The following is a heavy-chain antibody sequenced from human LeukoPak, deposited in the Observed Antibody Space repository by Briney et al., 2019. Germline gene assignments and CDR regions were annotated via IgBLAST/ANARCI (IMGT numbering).Heavy chain of an antibody. CDR2: IDPTDSYT. J-gene: IGHJ4*02. V-gene: IGHV5-10-1*01. CDR1: GYSFTTYW. CDR3: ATLGSISV. D-gene: IGHD1-26*01. Sequence: GESLRISCKCSGYSFTTYWISWVRQMPGKGLEWMGKIDPTDSYTNYSPSFQGRVTISADKSISTAYLQWSSLQASDTAMYYCATLGSISVWGQGTLVTVSS.